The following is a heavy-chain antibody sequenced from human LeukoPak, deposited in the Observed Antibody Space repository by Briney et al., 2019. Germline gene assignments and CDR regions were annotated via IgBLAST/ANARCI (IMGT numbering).Heavy chain of an antibody. Sequence: SVKVSCKASGGTFSSYAISWVRQAPGQGLEWMGRIIPILGIANYAQKFQGRVTITADISTSTAYMELSSLRSEDTAVYYCARQELMGNWFDPWGQGTLVTVSS. D-gene: IGHD3-10*01. CDR2: IIPILGIA. CDR3: ARQELMGNWFDP. CDR1: GGTFSSYA. V-gene: IGHV1-69*04. J-gene: IGHJ5*02.